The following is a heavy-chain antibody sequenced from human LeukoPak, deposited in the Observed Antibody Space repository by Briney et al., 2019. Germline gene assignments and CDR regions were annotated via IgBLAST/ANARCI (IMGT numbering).Heavy chain of an antibody. CDR1: GFTFSSYG. CDR3: ARVRQQLLFYYYGMDG. D-gene: IGHD6-13*01. V-gene: IGHV3-30*03. Sequence: PGRSLRLSCAASGFTFSSYGMHWVRQAPVNGLGWVAVILFDGSKKYQADSVTGRFTISRENSKNTLYLQLNRLRGEDTAVYYCARVRQQLLFYYYGMDGWGQGTTVTVSS. J-gene: IGHJ6*02. CDR2: ILFDGSKK.